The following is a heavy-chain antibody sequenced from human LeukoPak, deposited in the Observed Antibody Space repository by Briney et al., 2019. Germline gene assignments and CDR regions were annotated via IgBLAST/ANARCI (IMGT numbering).Heavy chain of an antibody. CDR3: ARHLSTVTTWAAFDI. V-gene: IGHV4-59*08. J-gene: IGHJ3*02. CDR2: IYYSGST. CDR1: GGSISSYY. Sequence: SETLSLTCTVSGGSISSYYWSWIRQPPGKGLEWIGYIYYSGSTNYNPSLKSRVTISVDTSKNQFSLNLSAVTAADTAVYYCARHLSTVTTWAAFDIWGQGTTVTVSS. D-gene: IGHD4-17*01.